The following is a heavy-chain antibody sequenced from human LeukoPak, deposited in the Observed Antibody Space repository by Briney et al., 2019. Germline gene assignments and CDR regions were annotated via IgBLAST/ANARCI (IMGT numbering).Heavy chain of an antibody. J-gene: IGHJ4*02. D-gene: IGHD2-15*01. CDR1: GGSISSGGYS. CDR3: ARGLGEEAQWSEFDY. V-gene: IGHV4-30-2*01. CDR2: IYHSGST. Sequence: NPSETLPLTCAVSGGSISSGGYSWSWIRQPPGKGLEWIGYIYHSGSTYYNPSLKSRVTISVDRSKNQFSLKLSSVTAADTAVYYCARGLGEEAQWSEFDYWGQGTLVTVSS.